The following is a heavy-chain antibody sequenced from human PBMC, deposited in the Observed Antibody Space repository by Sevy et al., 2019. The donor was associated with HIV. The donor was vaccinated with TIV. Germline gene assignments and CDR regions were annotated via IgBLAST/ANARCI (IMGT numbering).Heavy chain of an antibody. CDR2: IYYSGST. CDR1: GGSISSYY. Sequence: SETLSLTCTVSGGSISSYYWSWIRQPPGKGLEWIGYIYYSGSTNYNPSLKSRVTISVDTSKNQFSLKLSSVTAADTAVYYCARVARGGDSDYWGQGTLVTVSS. D-gene: IGHD6-13*01. V-gene: IGHV4-59*01. CDR3: ARVARGGDSDY. J-gene: IGHJ4*02.